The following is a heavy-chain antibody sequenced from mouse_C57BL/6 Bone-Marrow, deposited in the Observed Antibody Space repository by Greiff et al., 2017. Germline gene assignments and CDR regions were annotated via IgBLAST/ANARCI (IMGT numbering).Heavy chain of an antibody. V-gene: IGHV1-55*01. CDR3: ASRYYWYFDV. CDR2: IYPGSGST. CDR1: GYTFTSYW. J-gene: IGHJ1*03. Sequence: QVQLQQSGAELVKPGASVKMSCKASGYTFTSYWITWVKQRPGQGLEWIGDIYPGSGSTNYNEKFKSKATLTVDTSSSTAYMQLSSLISEDSAVYYCASRYYWYFDVWGTGTTVTVSS.